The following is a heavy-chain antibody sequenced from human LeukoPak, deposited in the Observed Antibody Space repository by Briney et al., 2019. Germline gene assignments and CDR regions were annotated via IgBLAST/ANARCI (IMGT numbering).Heavy chain of an antibody. J-gene: IGHJ5*02. Sequence: GASVKVSCKASGYTFTSYYMHWVRQAPGQGLEWMGIINPSDGYTNYAQKFQGRVTMTRDMSTSTVYMELSSLRSDDTAVYYCARSGGDYSNWFDPWGQGTLVTVSS. V-gene: IGHV1-46*01. D-gene: IGHD4-11*01. CDR1: GYTFTSYY. CDR2: INPSDGYT. CDR3: ARSGGDYSNWFDP.